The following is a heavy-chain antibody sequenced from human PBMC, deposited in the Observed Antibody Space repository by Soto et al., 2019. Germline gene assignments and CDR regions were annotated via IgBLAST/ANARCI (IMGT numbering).Heavy chain of an antibody. J-gene: IGHJ5*02. CDR1: GGSISSSNW. D-gene: IGHD4-17*01. CDR3: ASVWTTVTNWFDP. CDR2: IYHSGST. Sequence: QVQLQESGPGLVKPSGTLSLTCAVSGGSISSSNWWSWVRQPPGKGLEWIGEIYHSGSTNYNPSLKRRVTVSVDKSKHQFSLKLSSVTAADTAVYCCASVWTTVTNWFDPWGHGTLVTVSS. V-gene: IGHV4-4*01.